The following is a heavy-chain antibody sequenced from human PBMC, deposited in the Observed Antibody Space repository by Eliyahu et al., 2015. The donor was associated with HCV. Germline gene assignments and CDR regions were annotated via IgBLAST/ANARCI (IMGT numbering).Heavy chain of an antibody. CDR3: LRAGYSGLSDS. D-gene: IGHD1-26*01. Sequence: EVQLVESGGGLVKPGGSLRLSAXAAXGXXFRNDWMTWVRXAPGKGLEWVGRIKSKADGETTDYAAPVKGRFTISRDDLENMLFLQMSSLKTDDTAVYYCLRAGYSGLSDSWGQGTLVTVSS. CDR2: IKSKADGETT. V-gene: IGHV3-15*01. J-gene: IGHJ4*02. CDR1: GXXFRNDW.